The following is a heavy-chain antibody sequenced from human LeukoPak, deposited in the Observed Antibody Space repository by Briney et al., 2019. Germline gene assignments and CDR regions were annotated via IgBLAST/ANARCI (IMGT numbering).Heavy chain of an antibody. CDR3: AREGLYGSGSYGPYNWFDP. V-gene: IGHV1-18*01. J-gene: IGHJ5*02. CDR2: ISAYNGNT. Sequence: ASVKVSCKASGYSLTSYAMNWVRQAPGQGLEWMGWISAYNGNTNYAQKLQGRVTMTTDTSTSTAYMELRSLRSDDTAVYYCAREGLYGSGSYGPYNWFDPWGQGTLVTVSS. D-gene: IGHD3-10*01. CDR1: GYSLTSYA.